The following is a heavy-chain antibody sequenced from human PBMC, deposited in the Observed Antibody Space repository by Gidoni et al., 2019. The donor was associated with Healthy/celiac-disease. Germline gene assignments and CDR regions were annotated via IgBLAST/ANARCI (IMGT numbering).Heavy chain of an antibody. V-gene: IGHV3-21*01. CDR2: ISSSSSYI. J-gene: IGHJ4*02. Sequence: EVQLVESGGGLVKPGGSLRLACAASGFTFSSYSMNWVRQAPGKGLEWVSSISSSSSYIYYADSVKGRFTISRDNAKNSLYLQMNSLRAEDTAVYYCARDRGGSSWYAAFDYWGQGTLVTVSS. CDR1: GFTFSSYS. D-gene: IGHD6-13*01. CDR3: ARDRGGSSWYAAFDY.